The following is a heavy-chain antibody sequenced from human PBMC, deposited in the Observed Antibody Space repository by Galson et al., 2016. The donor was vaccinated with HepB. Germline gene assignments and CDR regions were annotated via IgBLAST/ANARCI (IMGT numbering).Heavy chain of an antibody. D-gene: IGHD4-17*01. Sequence: SLRLSCAASGFTFSNSDMSWVRQAPGKGLVWVSAIRGGDSSTYYADSVRGRFTISRDNSKNTLYLQMNSLRVEDTALYYCAKDSPIGVSYADYDLWGQGILVTVSS. J-gene: IGHJ5*02. CDR1: GFTFSNSD. CDR2: IRGGDSST. CDR3: AKDSPIGVSYADYDL. V-gene: IGHV3-23*01.